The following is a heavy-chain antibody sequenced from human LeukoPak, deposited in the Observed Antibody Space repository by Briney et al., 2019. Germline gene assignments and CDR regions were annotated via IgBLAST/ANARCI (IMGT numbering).Heavy chain of an antibody. CDR3: ARPDRPYYDILTGYPDAFDI. J-gene: IGHJ3*02. V-gene: IGHV3-48*02. CDR1: GFTFSSYS. CDR2: ISSSSSTI. Sequence: PGGSLRLSCAASGFTFSSYSMNWVRQAPGKGLEWVSYISSSSSTIYYADSVKGRFTISRDNAKNSPYLQMNSLRDEDTAVYYCARPDRPYYDILTGYPDAFDIWGQGTMVTVSS. D-gene: IGHD3-9*01.